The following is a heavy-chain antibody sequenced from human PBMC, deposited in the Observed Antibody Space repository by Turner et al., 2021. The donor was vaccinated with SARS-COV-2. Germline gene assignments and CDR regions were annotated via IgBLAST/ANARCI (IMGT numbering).Heavy chain of an antibody. V-gene: IGHV3-66*02. CDR1: GFTVSSNY. CDR2: IYSGGST. D-gene: IGHD2-2*01. J-gene: IGHJ4*02. CDR3: ARDLGGTSSLGGYFDY. Sequence: EVQLVESGGGFVQPGGSLILPWSASGFTVSSNYMNWVRQAPVKGLEWVSVIYSGGSTYYADSVKGRSTISRDNSKNTLYLQMNSLRAEDTALYYCARDLGGTSSLGGYFDYWGQGTLVTVSS.